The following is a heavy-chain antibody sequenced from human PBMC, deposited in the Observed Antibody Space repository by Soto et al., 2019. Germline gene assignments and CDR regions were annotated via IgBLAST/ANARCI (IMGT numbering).Heavy chain of an antibody. CDR1: GYTFTNYY. CDR3: ARGYTPTCPGP. J-gene: IGHJ5*02. D-gene: IGHD6-13*01. Sequence: ASVKVSCKASGYTFTNYYMHWVRQAPGQGLEWMGMINSTGGSTTYAQKFQGRVSMTRDTSTNTVYMELSGLRSEDTAVYYCARGYTPTCPGPSGKGTLVTVST. V-gene: IGHV1-46*01. CDR2: INSTGGST.